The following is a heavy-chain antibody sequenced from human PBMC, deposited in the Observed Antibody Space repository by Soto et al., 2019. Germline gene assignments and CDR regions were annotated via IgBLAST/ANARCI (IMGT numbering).Heavy chain of an antibody. J-gene: IGHJ5*01. D-gene: IGHD3-10*01. CDR3: ARDREDGSGTKYNWFDS. CDR1: GGTFGNYG. CDR2: TIPIFDTP. Sequence: SVKVSCKASGGTFGNYGISWLRQAPGQGLEWMGGTIPIFDTPHYAQKFRDRVTITADATSIAYMELTSLTSEDTATYYCARDREDGSGTKYNWFDSWGQRTLVTVSS. V-gene: IGHV1-69*13.